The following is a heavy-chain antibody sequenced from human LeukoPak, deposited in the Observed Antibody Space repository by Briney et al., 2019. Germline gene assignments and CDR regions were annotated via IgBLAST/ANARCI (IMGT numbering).Heavy chain of an antibody. CDR3: AKGELGLWFDY. D-gene: IGHD5-18*01. CDR2: ISYDGSNK. V-gene: IGHV3-30*18. J-gene: IGHJ4*02. CDR1: RFAFSSYG. Sequence: GGSLRLSCAASRFAFSSYGMHWVRQAPGKGLEWVALISYDGSNKYYADSVKGRFTISRDNSKNTLYLQMNSLRAEDTAVYYCAKGELGLWFDYWGQGTLVTVSS.